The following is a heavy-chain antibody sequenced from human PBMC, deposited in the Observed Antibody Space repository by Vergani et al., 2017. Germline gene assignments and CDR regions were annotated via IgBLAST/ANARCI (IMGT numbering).Heavy chain of an antibody. Sequence: QVQLVQSWAEVKKPGASVKVSCKASGYTFTSYYMHWVRQAPGQGLEWMGIINPSGGSTSYAQKFQGRVTMTRDTSTSTVYMELSSLRSEDTAVYYCASTRYCSSTSCFMTYGMDVWGQGTTVTVSS. CDR2: INPSGGST. J-gene: IGHJ6*02. CDR1: GYTFTSYY. V-gene: IGHV1-46*01. CDR3: ASTRYCSSTSCFMTYGMDV. D-gene: IGHD2-2*01.